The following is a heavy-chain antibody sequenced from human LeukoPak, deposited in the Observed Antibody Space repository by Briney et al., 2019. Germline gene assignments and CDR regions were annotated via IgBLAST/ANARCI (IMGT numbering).Heavy chain of an antibody. D-gene: IGHD6-6*01. CDR3: AREGPEYSSSSRAFDI. CDR2: IKQDGSEK. Sequence: PGGSLRLSCAASGFTFSSYWMSWVRQAPGKGLEWVANIKQDGSEKYYVDSVKGRFTISRDNAKNSLYLQMNSLRAEDTAVYYCAREGPEYSSSSRAFDIWGQGTMVTVSS. J-gene: IGHJ3*02. V-gene: IGHV3-7*01. CDR1: GFTFSSYW.